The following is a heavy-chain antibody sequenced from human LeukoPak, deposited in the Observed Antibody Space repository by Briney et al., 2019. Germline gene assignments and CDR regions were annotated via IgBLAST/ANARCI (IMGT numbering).Heavy chain of an antibody. J-gene: IGHJ4*02. D-gene: IGHD4-11*01. Sequence: GGSLRLSCAASGFPFSSYTMSWVRQAPGKGLEWVSAISGSGRSTYYADSVKGRFTISRDNSKDTLYLQMNSLRAEDTAVYYCAKDRLTVTVSYFDYWGQGTAVTVSS. CDR2: ISGSGRST. CDR1: GFPFSSYT. V-gene: IGHV3-23*01. CDR3: AKDRLTVTVSYFDY.